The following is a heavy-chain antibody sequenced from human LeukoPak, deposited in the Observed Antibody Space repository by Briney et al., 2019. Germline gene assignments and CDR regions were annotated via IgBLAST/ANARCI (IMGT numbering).Heavy chain of an antibody. J-gene: IGHJ6*04. CDR2: INHSGST. Sequence: SETLSLTCAVYGGSFSGYYWSWIRQPPGKGLEWLREINHSGSTNYNPSLKSRVTISVDTSKNQFSLKLSSVTAADTAVYYCARVVPAAGTYYYYYYGMDVWGKGTTVTVSS. CDR1: GGSFSGYY. CDR3: ARVVPAAGTYYYYYYGMDV. V-gene: IGHV4-34*01. D-gene: IGHD2-2*01.